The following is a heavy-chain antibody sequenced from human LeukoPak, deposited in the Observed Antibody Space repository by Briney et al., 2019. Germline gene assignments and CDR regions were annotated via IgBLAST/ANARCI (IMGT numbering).Heavy chain of an antibody. D-gene: IGHD1-14*01. CDR2: INHSGST. CDR3: ARGRKIWGGESNWFDP. V-gene: IGHV4-34*01. Sequence: SETLSLTCAVYGGSFSGYYWSWIRQPPGKGLEWIGEINHSGSTNYSPSLKSRVTISVDTSKNQFSLKLSSVTAADTAVYYCARGRKIWGGESNWFDPWGQGTLVTVSS. J-gene: IGHJ5*02. CDR1: GGSFSGYY.